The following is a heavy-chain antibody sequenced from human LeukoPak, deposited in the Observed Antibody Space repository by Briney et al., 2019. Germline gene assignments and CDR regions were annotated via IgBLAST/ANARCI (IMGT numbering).Heavy chain of an antibody. CDR2: INHSGST. J-gene: IGHJ4*02. D-gene: IGHD3-9*01. Sequence: PSETLSLTCAVHGGSFSGYYWSWIRQPPGKGLEWIGEINHSGSTNYNPSLKSRVTISVDTSKNQFSLKLSSVTAADTAVYYCAVYYDILTGYHVSDYWGQGTLVTVSS. CDR1: GGSFSGYY. CDR3: AVYYDILTGYHVSDY. V-gene: IGHV4-34*01.